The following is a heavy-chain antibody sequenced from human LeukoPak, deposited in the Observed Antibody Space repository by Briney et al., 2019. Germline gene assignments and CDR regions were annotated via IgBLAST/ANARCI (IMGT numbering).Heavy chain of an antibody. J-gene: IGHJ4*02. CDR2: ISGSGGST. CDR1: GFTFSSYA. D-gene: IGHD3-16*01. CDR3: ARKKGLVVYDYVWGSFCDY. V-gene: IGHV3-23*01. Sequence: QSGGSLRLSCAASGFTFSSYAMSWVRQAPGKGLEWVSAISGSGGSTYYADTVKGRFTISRDNSKNTLYLQMNSLRAEDTAVYYCARKKGLVVYDYVWGSFCDYWGQGTLVTVSS.